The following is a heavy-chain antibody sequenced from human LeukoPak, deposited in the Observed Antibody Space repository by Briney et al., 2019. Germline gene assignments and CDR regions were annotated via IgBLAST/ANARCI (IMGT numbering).Heavy chain of an antibody. CDR3: ATAPYDSIGIFDY. CDR1: GFTCNIYG. CDR2: ISSSGDST. J-gene: IGHJ4*02. Sequence: PGGSLRLSCAAAGFTCNIYGMNWVRQAPGKGLEWVSAISSSGDSTFYADSVKGRFTISRDNSKNMLYLQMNSLRAEDTALYYCATAPYDSIGIFDYWGQGTLVTVSS. D-gene: IGHD3-22*01. V-gene: IGHV3-23*01.